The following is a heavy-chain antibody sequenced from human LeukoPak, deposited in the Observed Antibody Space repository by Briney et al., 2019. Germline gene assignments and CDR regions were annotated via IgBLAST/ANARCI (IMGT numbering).Heavy chain of an antibody. CDR2: VNSDGSTT. CDR1: GFPFSNYW. CDR3: ARESGYTYGA. J-gene: IGHJ4*02. Sequence: GGSLRLSCAASGFPFSNYWMHWVRQAPGKGLVWVSRVNSDGSTTNYADSVKGRFTISRDNAENTLYMRMNSLRPEDTAVYYCARESGYTYGAWGQGTLVTVSS. D-gene: IGHD6-13*01. V-gene: IGHV3-74*01.